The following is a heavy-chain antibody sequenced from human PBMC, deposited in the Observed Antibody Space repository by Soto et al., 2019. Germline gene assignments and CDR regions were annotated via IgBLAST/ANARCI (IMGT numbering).Heavy chain of an antibody. J-gene: IGHJ5*02. Sequence: ASVKVSCKASGYTFTSYAMHWVRQAPGQRLEWMGWINAGNGNTKYSQKFQGRVTITRDTSASTAYMELSSLRSEDTAVYYFASSPRLVGATPGFDCFDPWGQGTLVTVSS. CDR3: ASSPRLVGATPGFDCFDP. CDR2: INAGNGNT. V-gene: IGHV1-3*01. D-gene: IGHD1-26*01. CDR1: GYTFTSYA.